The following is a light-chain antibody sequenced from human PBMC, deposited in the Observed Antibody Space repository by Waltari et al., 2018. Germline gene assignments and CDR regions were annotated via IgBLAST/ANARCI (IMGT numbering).Light chain of an antibody. V-gene: IGKV3-15*01. CDR1: QSVNSN. CDR2: GAS. J-gene: IGKJ4*01. CDR3: QHYNNWPVA. Sequence: EIVMTQSPATLSVSPGERVTLSCRASQSVNSNLAWYQQKPGQAPRLLIYGASTRATGVAARFSGSGSWTEFTLTISSLQSEDFAVYYCQHYNNWPVAFGGGTKVEIK.